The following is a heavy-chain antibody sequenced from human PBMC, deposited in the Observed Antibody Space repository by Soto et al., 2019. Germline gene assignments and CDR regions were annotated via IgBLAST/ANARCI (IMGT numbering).Heavy chain of an antibody. CDR2: IWYDGSNK. J-gene: IGHJ4*02. Sequence: QVQLVESGGGVVQPGRSLRLSCAASGFTFSSYGMHWVRQAPGKGLEWVAVIWYDGSNKYYADSVKGRFTISRDNSKNTLYLQMNSLRAEDTAVYYCAKETGPQGGFDYWGQGTLVTVSS. CDR3: AKETGPQGGFDY. CDR1: GFTFSSYG. V-gene: IGHV3-33*06. D-gene: IGHD3-9*01.